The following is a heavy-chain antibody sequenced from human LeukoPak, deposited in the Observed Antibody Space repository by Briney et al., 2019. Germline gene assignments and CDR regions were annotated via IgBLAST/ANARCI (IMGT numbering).Heavy chain of an antibody. D-gene: IGHD1-26*01. V-gene: IGHV5-51*01. Sequence: GESLKISCKDSGYSLSNSWIGWVRQMPGKGLEWMGIIYPGDSDTRYSPSFQGQVTISADKSISTAYLQWSSLKASGTAMYYCARLRPYSGSYSDYWGQGTLVTVSS. CDR1: GYSLSNSW. J-gene: IGHJ4*02. CDR3: ARLRPYSGSYSDY. CDR2: IYPGDSDT.